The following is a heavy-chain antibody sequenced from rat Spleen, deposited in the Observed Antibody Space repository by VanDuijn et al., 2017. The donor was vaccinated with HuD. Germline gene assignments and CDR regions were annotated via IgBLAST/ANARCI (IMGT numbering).Heavy chain of an antibody. CDR3: GRTSLQWFRMDA. CDR2: IIYDGSST. J-gene: IGHJ4*01. Sequence: EVQLVESGGGLVQPGNSLKLSCVVSGFTFSDYAMAWVRQAPTKGLEWIATIIYDGSSTYYRDSVRGRFTISRDNAKSTLYLQMDSLRSEDTATYYCGRTSLQWFRMDAWGQGTSLTVSS. CDR1: GFTFSDYA. D-gene: IGHD1-1*01. V-gene: IGHV5-17*01.